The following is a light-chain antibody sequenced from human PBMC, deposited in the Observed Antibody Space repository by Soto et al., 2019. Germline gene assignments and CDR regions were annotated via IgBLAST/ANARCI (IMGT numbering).Light chain of an antibody. Sequence: ALTQPASVSGSPGQSITISCTGTSSDVGAYDYVSWYQQHTNKAPELMIYEVSYRPSGVSNRFSSSKSVNTSALTISGLQAEDEADYYCGSYACRSTRVFRTGTKVTVL. CDR1: SSDVGAYDY. V-gene: IGLV2-14*03. CDR2: EVS. J-gene: IGLJ1*01. CDR3: GSYACRSTRV.